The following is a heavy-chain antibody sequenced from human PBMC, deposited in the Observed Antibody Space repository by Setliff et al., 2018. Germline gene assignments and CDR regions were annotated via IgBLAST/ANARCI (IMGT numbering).Heavy chain of an antibody. CDR1: AKTFTAYY. J-gene: IGHJ4*02. CDR2: IHAGSSNT. D-gene: IGHD3-3*02. V-gene: IGHV1-3*01. Sequence: ASVKVSCKASAKTFTAYYVHWVRQAPGQGLEWMGWIHAGSSNTLYSERLHDRISITRDTSATTVYMELSSLRSDDTALYYCARMSTLGPHYDFWGQGTLVTSPQ. CDR3: ARMSTLGPHYDF.